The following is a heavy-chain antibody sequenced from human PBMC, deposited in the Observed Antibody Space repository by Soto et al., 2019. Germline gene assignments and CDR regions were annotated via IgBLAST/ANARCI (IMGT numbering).Heavy chain of an antibody. CDR1: GFTFSSYG. CDR2: IWYDGSNK. Sequence: GGSLRLSCAASGFTFSSYGMHWVRQAPGKGLEWVAVIWYDGSNKYYADSVKGRFTISRDNSKNTLYLQMNSLRAEDTAVYYCARGSDYYDSSGSNWFDPWGQGTLVTVSS. V-gene: IGHV3-33*01. CDR3: ARGSDYYDSSGSNWFDP. J-gene: IGHJ5*02. D-gene: IGHD3-22*01.